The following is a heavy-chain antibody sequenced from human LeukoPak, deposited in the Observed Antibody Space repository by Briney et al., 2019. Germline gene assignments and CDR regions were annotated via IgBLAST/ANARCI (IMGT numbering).Heavy chain of an antibody. D-gene: IGHD6-13*01. CDR2: ISGSGGST. CDR1: GFTFSSYA. J-gene: IGHJ4*02. CDR3: ARASSSWSQIDY. Sequence: GGSLRLSCAASGFTFSSYAMNWVRQAPGKGLEWVSAISGSGGSTYYADSVKGRFTISRDNSRNTLYLQMNSLRAEDTAVFYRARASSSWSQIDYWGQGTLVTVSS. V-gene: IGHV3-23*01.